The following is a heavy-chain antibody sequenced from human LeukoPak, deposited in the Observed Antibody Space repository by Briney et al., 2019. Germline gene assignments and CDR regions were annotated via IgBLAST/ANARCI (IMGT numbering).Heavy chain of an antibody. J-gene: IGHJ1*01. CDR1: GFTFRSYS. D-gene: IGHD3-16*01. V-gene: IGHV3-21*01. Sequence: GGSLRLSCAASGFTFRSYSMNWVRQAPGKGLEWVSSISSSSSYIYYADSVKGRFTISRDNAKNSLYLQMNSLRAEDTAVYYCSRGGLEYFQHWGQGTLVTVSS. CDR3: SRGGLEYFQH. CDR2: ISSSSSYI.